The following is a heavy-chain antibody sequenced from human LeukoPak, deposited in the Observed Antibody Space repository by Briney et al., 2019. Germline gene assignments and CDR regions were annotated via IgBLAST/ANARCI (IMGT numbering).Heavy chain of an antibody. CDR2: INPSGGST. CDR3: ARDSSGYYYLIDY. V-gene: IGHV1-46*01. CDR1: GYTFTSYG. Sequence: ASVKVSCKASGYTFTSYGISWVRQAPGQGLEWMGIINPSGGSTSYAQKFQGRVTMTRDTSTSTVYMELNSLRSEDTAVYYCARDSSGYYYLIDYWGQGTLVTVSS. J-gene: IGHJ4*02. D-gene: IGHD3-22*01.